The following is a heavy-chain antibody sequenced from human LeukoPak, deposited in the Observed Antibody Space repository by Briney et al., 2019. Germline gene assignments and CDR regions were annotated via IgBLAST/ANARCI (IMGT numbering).Heavy chain of an antibody. V-gene: IGHV4-59*01. Sequence: SETLSLTCTVSGGSISSYYWSWIRQPPGKGLEWIGYIYYSGSTNYNPSLKSRVTISVDTSKNQFSLKLSSVTAADTAVYYCARSNYDFWSGYLMDYWGQGTLATVSS. J-gene: IGHJ4*02. CDR3: ARSNYDFWSGYLMDY. CDR2: IYYSGST. CDR1: GGSISSYY. D-gene: IGHD3-3*01.